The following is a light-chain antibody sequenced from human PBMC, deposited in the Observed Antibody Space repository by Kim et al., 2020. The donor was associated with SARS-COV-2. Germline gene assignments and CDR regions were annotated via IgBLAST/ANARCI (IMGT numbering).Light chain of an antibody. J-gene: IGLJ2*01. Sequence: KTVTISCTRSSGSIASNFVQWYQQRPGSAPTTVIYEDDQRPSGVPDRFSGSIDTSSNSVSLIISGLKTEDEADYYCQSYDNNNLVVFGGGTQLTVL. CDR3: QSYDNNNLVV. CDR1: SGSIASNF. V-gene: IGLV6-57*03. CDR2: EDD.